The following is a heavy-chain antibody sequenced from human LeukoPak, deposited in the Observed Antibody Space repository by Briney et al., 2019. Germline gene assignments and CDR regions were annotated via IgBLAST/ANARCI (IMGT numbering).Heavy chain of an antibody. V-gene: IGHV3-30*02. CDR3: AKAGAGNFDWRYPRGPLDY. J-gene: IGHJ4*02. Sequence: PGGSLRLSCVASGFTFSSYAMHWVRQAPGKGLEWVAFIRSDATNEYYSDSVKGRFTISRDNSKNTLYLQMSSLRAGDTSIYYCAKAGAGNFDWRYPRGPLDYWGQGTLVTVSS. CDR2: IRSDATNE. D-gene: IGHD3-9*01. CDR1: GFTFSSYA.